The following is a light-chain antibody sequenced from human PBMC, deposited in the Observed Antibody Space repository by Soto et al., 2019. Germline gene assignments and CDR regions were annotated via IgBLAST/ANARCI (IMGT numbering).Light chain of an antibody. CDR2: DES. Sequence: TQMTQSPSSLSASVGDRFTITCRASQDIAIYLSWYQQKPGKVPKLLIYDESTLQSGVPSRFSGSGSGTDFTLTINNLQPEDFATYYCQQSYRTPYTFGQGTKV. V-gene: IGKV1-39*01. J-gene: IGKJ2*01. CDR1: QDIAIY. CDR3: QQSYRTPYT.